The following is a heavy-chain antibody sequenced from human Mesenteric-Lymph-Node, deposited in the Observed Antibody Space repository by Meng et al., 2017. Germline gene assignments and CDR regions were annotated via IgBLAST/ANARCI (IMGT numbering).Heavy chain of an antibody. D-gene: IGHD5-12*01. CDR1: GFTFDDYG. J-gene: IGHJ4*02. Sequence: LSLTCAASGFTFDDYGMSWVRQAPGKGLEWVSGINWNGGSTGYADSVKGRFTISRDNSKNTLDLQMNSLRAEDTAIYFCTKDGGWLPVNWGQGTLVTVSS. V-gene: IGHV3-20*04. CDR2: INWNGGST. CDR3: TKDGGWLPVN.